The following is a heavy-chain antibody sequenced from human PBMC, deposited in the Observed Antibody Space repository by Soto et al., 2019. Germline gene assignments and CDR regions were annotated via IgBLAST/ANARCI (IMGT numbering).Heavy chain of an antibody. CDR2: LYGSGRGI. V-gene: IGHV3-23*01. J-gene: IGHJ4*02. CDR3: AKDAVSGDGVWLAHD. D-gene: IGHD4-17*01. CDR1: GFPFPSYA. Sequence: GGSLRLSCAASGFPFPSYAIIWIRQVPGRGLEWVSGLYGSGRGIHYADSVKGRFTISRDNSAYTVYLQMNNLRVEDTATYCWAKDAVSGDGVWLAHDWGQGTVVTVSS.